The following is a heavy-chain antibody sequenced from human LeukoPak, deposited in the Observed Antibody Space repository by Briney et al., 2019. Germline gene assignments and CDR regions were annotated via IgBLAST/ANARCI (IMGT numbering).Heavy chain of an antibody. CDR3: ARALWGIVVVPAAPDY. D-gene: IGHD2-2*01. J-gene: IGHJ4*02. CDR2: IKQDGSEK. CDR1: GFTFTSYW. Sequence: GGSLRLSCAASGFTFTSYWMSWARQAPGKGLEWVANIKQDGSEKYYVDSVKGRFTISRDNAKNSLYLQMNSLRAEDTAVYYCARALWGIVVVPAAPDYWGQGTLVTVSS. V-gene: IGHV3-7*01.